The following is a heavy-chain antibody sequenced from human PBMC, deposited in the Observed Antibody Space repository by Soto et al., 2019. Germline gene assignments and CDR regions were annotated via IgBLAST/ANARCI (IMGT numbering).Heavy chain of an antibody. J-gene: IGHJ4*02. CDR2: ISGSGGSN. CDR1: GFTFSSYA. D-gene: IGHD3-9*01. CDR3: AKDPGEDTDWFDY. V-gene: IGHV3-23*01. Sequence: EVHVLESGGGLVQPGGSLRLSCAASGFTFSSYAMSWVRQAPGKGLEWVSSISGSGGSNYYVDYVKGRFTISRDNSKNTLYLQMNSLRAEDTAVYYCAKDPGEDTDWFDYWGQGALFTVSS.